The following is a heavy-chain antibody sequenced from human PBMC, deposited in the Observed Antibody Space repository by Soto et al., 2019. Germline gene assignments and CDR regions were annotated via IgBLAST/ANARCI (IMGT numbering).Heavy chain of an antibody. CDR1: GINSTSSA. Sequence: PLRVSCRASGINSTSSAIQLVRQARNQRLEWIGWIVVGSGNTNYAQKFQERVTITRDMSTSTAYMELSSLRSEDTAVYYCAATLTEVAAIESGAFDIWGQGKMVIVS. CDR2: IVVGSGNT. CDR3: AATLTEVAAIESGAFDI. J-gene: IGHJ3*02. V-gene: IGHV1-58*02. D-gene: IGHD2-15*01.